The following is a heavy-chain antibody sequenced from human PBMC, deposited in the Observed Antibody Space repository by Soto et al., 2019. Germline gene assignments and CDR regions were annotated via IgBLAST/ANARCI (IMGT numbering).Heavy chain of an antibody. CDR1: GFTFSSYG. Sequence: ESGGGVVQPGRSLRLSCAASGFTFSSYGMHWVRQAPGKGLEWVAVISYDGSNKYYADSVKGRFTISRDNSKNTLYLQMNSLRAEDTAVYYCAKDYIRAYGSGMYGMDVWGQGTTVTVSS. J-gene: IGHJ6*02. CDR3: AKDYIRAYGSGMYGMDV. D-gene: IGHD3-10*01. V-gene: IGHV3-30*18. CDR2: ISYDGSNK.